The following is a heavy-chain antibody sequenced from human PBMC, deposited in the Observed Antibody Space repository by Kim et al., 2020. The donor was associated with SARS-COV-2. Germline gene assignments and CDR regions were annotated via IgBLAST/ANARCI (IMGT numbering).Heavy chain of an antibody. CDR2: IRGSGGTT. Sequence: GGSLRLSCAASGFAFSSYAMSWVRQAPGKGLEWVSSIRGSGGTTYLADSVKGRFTITRDNSKNTVFLQMSSLRAEDSAIYFCAKDDERGIAVAGPPPFDNRGQGTLGTVSA. V-gene: IGHV3-23*01. CDR3: AKDDERGIAVAGPPPFDN. J-gene: IGHJ4*02. D-gene: IGHD6-19*01. CDR1: GFAFSSYA.